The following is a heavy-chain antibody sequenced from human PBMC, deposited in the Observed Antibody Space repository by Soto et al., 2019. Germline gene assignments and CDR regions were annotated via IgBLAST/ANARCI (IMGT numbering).Heavy chain of an antibody. J-gene: IGHJ4*02. V-gene: IGHV3-30*18. CDR3: AKDMGRVAAGTFDY. CDR2: ISYDGSDK. CDR1: GLTFSRSG. Sequence: QEQLVESGGGVVQPGRSLRLSCAASGLTFSRSGMHWVRQAPGKGLEWVALISYDGSDKYYANSVKGRFTISRDNSKNTLYLQMNSLRPEDTAVYNCAKDMGRVAAGTFDYWGQVTLVTVSS. D-gene: IGHD6-13*01.